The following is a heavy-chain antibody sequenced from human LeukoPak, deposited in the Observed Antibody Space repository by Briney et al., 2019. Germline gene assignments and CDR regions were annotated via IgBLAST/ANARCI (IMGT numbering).Heavy chain of an antibody. CDR1: GFTFSSYA. D-gene: IGHD3-10*01. J-gene: IGHJ4*02. CDR3: ARKELGSGSYYFDY. CDR2: ISGSGGST. Sequence: GGSLRLSCAASGFTFSSYAMSWVRQAPGKGLEWVSAISGSGGSTYYADSVKGRFTISRDNSKNTLYLQMNSLRAEDTAVYYCARKELGSGSYYFDYWGQGTLVTVSS. V-gene: IGHV3-23*01.